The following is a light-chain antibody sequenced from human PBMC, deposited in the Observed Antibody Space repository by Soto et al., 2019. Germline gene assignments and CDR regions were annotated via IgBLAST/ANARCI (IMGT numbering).Light chain of an antibody. CDR1: SSNIGSNF. CDR2: KND. CDR3: VAWDDSVGGPV. J-gene: IGLJ3*02. Sequence: QPVLTQPPSVSGTPGQRVTISCSGSSSNIGSNFVIWYQHLPGTAPKLLIYKNDHRPSGVPDRFSGSRSGTSASLAISGLRSEDEADYYCVAWDDSVGGPVFGGGTQLTVL. V-gene: IGLV1-47*01.